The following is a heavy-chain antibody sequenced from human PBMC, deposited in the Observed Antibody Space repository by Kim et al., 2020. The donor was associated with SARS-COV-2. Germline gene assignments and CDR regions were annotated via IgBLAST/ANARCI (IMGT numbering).Heavy chain of an antibody. CDR1: GDSVRSGSYY. J-gene: IGHJ5*02. CDR2: IYYSGSA. V-gene: IGHV4-61*01. D-gene: IGHD1-26*01. CDR3: ARSQVSHSYRESSFAWFDR. Sequence: SETLSLTCTVSGDSVRSGSYYWSWIRQPPGKGLEWIGHIYYSGSANYNPPLKSRVTISIDTSKNQFSLKLSSVTATDTAVYYCARSQVSHSYRESSFAWFDRWGQGTLVTVYS.